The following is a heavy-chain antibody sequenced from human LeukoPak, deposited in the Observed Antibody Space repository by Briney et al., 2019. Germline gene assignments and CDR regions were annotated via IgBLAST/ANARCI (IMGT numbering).Heavy chain of an antibody. CDR2: ISGDGGTT. CDR1: GITFSSHW. D-gene: IGHD3-10*01. Sequence: GGSLRLSCAASGITFSSHWMHWVRPGRGKGLIWVARISGDGGTTNYADSVKGRFTISRDNAKNTLHLQMNSLRAEDTAVYYCARDLIFGSGSLDYWGQGTLVIVSS. CDR3: ARDLIFGSGSLDY. V-gene: IGHV3-74*01. J-gene: IGHJ4*02.